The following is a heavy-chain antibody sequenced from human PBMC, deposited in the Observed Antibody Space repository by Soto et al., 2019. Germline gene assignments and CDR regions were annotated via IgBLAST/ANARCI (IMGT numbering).Heavy chain of an antibody. CDR2: IYWDDDK. CDR3: AHRRPYSNSPEYFFDY. Sequence: QITLKESGPTLVKPTQTLTLTCTFSGFSLSPSGVDVGWIRQPPGKALEWLALIYWDDDKRYSPSLKSRLTITKDTSKNQVVLTMTNMDPLDTATYYCAHRRPYSNSPEYFFDYWGQGTLVTVSS. J-gene: IGHJ4*02. CDR1: GFSLSPSGVD. V-gene: IGHV2-5*02. D-gene: IGHD6-6*01.